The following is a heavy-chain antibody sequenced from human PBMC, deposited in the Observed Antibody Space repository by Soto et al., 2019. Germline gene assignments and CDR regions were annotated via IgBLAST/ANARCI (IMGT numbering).Heavy chain of an antibody. D-gene: IGHD1-26*01. J-gene: IGHJ4*01. V-gene: IGHV3-43*01. Sequence: GGSLRLSCASSGFSIDDYSMHWVRQAPGKGLEWVSLISWNGDRTYYGDSVKGRFTISRDSSNNSLYLQMNSLRIEDSALYYCAKDFGRGQLLGFDSWGHGTLVTVSS. CDR2: ISWNGDRT. CDR1: GFSIDDYS. CDR3: AKDFGRGQLLGFDS.